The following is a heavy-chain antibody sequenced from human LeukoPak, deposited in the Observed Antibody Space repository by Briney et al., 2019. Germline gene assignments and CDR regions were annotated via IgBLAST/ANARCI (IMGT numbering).Heavy chain of an antibody. CDR1: GGSISSYY. D-gene: IGHD4-17*01. J-gene: IGHJ4*02. Sequence: PSETLSLTCTVSGGSISSYYWSWIRQPAGKGLEWIGRIYTSGSTNYNPSLKSRVTMSVDTSKNQFSLKLSSVTAADTAVYYCARDFRDGDLYYVDYWGQGTLVAVSS. V-gene: IGHV4-4*07. CDR3: ARDFRDGDLYYVDY. CDR2: IYTSGST.